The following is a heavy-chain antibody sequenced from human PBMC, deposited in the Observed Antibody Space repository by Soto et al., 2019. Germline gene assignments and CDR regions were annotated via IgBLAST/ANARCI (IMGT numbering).Heavy chain of an antibody. CDR3: AIQQPLDSSDWYN. J-gene: IGHJ4*02. CDR2: IYPGDSDT. CDR1: GYSFTSYW. Sequence: PGESLKISCKGSGYSFTSYWIGWVRQMPGKGLEWMGIIYPGDSDTRYSPSFQGQVTISADKSISTAYLQWSSLRASDTAIYYCAIQQPLDSSDWYNWGQGTLVTVS. D-gene: IGHD6-19*01. V-gene: IGHV5-51*01.